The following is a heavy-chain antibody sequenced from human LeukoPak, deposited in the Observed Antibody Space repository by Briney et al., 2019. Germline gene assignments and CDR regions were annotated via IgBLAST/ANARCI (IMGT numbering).Heavy chain of an antibody. CDR3: AKDNSVGDNAWWFDP. CDR2: INPTGGST. J-gene: IGHJ5*02. D-gene: IGHD1-26*01. V-gene: IGHV1-46*01. Sequence: ASVKVSCKASGYTFTSYYMHWVRQAPGQGLEWMGLINPTGGSTGYAQKFQGRVTMTRDMSTSTDYMELSSLRSEDTAIYYCAKDNSVGDNAWWFDPWGQGTLVTVSS. CDR1: GYTFTSYY.